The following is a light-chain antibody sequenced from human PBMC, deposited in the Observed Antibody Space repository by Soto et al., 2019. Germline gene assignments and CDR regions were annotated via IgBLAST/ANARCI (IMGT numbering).Light chain of an antibody. V-gene: IGLV1-40*01. CDR1: SSSIGAGYD. CDR3: QSYDSSLSGSNV. J-gene: IGLJ1*01. Sequence: QSVLTQPPSVSGAPGQRVTISCTGSSSSIGAGYDVHWYQQLPGTAPKLLIYGNSNRPSGVPDRFSGSKSGTSASLAITGLQAEDEADYYCQSYDSSLSGSNVFGTGTKVT. CDR2: GNS.